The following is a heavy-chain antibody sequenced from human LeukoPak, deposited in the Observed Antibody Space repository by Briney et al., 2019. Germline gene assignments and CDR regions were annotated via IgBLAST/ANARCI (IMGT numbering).Heavy chain of an antibody. D-gene: IGHD1-1*01. CDR2: IYTSGST. CDR3: ATEVAGY. J-gene: IGHJ4*02. CDR1: GGSISSGSYY. Sequence: SQTLSLTCTVSGGSISSGSYYWSWIRQPAGKGLEWIGCIYTSGSTNYNPSLKSRVTISVGTSKNQFSLKLSSVTAADTAVYYCATEVAGYWGQGTLVTVSS. V-gene: IGHV4-61*02.